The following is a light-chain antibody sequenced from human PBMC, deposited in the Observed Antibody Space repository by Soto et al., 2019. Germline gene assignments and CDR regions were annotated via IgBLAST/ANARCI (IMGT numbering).Light chain of an antibody. CDR2: DVS. Sequence: QSVLTQPASVSGSPGQSITISCTGTSSDVGGYNYVSWYQQHPGKAPKLMIYDVSNRPSGVSNRFSGSKSGNTASLTISGHQAEDEAYYYCSSYTSSSTPLVFGGGTKLTVL. J-gene: IGLJ2*01. CDR3: SSYTSSSTPLV. V-gene: IGLV2-14*01. CDR1: SSDVGGYNY.